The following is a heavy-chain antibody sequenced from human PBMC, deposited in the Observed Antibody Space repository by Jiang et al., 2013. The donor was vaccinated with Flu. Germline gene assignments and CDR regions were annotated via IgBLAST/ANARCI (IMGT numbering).Heavy chain of an antibody. CDR3: ARISDSSGYYYYYGMDV. CDR2: IYPGDSDT. Sequence: GIIYPGDSDTRYSPSFQGQVTISADKSISTAYLQWSSLKASDTAMYYCARISDSSGYYYYYGMDVWGQGTTVTVSS. J-gene: IGHJ6*02. V-gene: IGHV5-51*01. D-gene: IGHD3-22*01.